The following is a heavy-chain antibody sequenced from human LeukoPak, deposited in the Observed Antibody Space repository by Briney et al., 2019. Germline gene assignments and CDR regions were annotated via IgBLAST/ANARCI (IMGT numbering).Heavy chain of an antibody. Sequence: RTGGSLRLSCEVSGFTVSDAWMSWVRQAPGKGLEWVGRVKTKSEDGARDYAAPVKGRFTISRDNSKNTLYLQMNSLKTEDTAVYYCTTLGAFDYWGQGTLVTVSS. V-gene: IGHV3-15*01. CDR3: TTLGAFDY. J-gene: IGHJ4*02. CDR2: VKTKSEDGAR. CDR1: GFTVSDAW. D-gene: IGHD3-16*01.